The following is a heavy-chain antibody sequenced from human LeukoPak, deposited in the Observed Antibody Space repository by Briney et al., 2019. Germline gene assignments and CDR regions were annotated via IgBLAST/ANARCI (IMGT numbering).Heavy chain of an antibody. J-gene: IGHJ5*02. D-gene: IGHD3-10*01. V-gene: IGHV4-59*12. CDR2: IYYSGST. Sequence: SETLSLTCTVSGGSISSYYWSWIRQPPGKGLEWIGYIYYSGSTNYNPSLKSRVTISVDTSKNQFSLKLSSVTAADTAVYYCARRSMVRGVIARFDPWGQGTLVTVSS. CDR3: ARRSMVRGVIARFDP. CDR1: GGSISSYY.